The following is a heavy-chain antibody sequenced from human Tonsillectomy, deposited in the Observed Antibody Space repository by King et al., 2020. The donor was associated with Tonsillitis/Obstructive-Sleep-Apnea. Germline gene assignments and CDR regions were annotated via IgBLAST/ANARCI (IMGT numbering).Heavy chain of an antibody. J-gene: IGHJ4*02. CDR2: IYYIGST. D-gene: IGHD6-6*01. Sequence: VQLQESGPGLVKPSETLSLTCTVSGGSISSYYWSWIRQPPGKGLEWIGDIYYIGSTNYTPSLKSRVTISVDTSKNQFSLRLNSVTAADTAVYYCARSSIAALAYFDSWGQGTLVTVSS. V-gene: IGHV4-59*01. CDR3: ARSSIAALAYFDS. CDR1: GGSISSYY.